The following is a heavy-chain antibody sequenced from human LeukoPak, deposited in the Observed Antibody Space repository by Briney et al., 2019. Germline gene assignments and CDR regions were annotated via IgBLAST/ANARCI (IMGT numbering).Heavy chain of an antibody. J-gene: IGHJ4*02. CDR2: IKQDGSAK. CDR1: GFTFSSFW. V-gene: IGHV3-7*01. D-gene: IGHD4-17*01. Sequence: GGSLRLSCAASGFTFSSFWMSWVRQAPGKGLEWVANIKQDGSAKFYVDSVKGRFTISRDTAKNSLYLQMNSLRAEDTAVYYCARDPGQRDYGDYTYYFDYWGQGTLVTVSS. CDR3: ARDPGQRDYGDYTYYFDY.